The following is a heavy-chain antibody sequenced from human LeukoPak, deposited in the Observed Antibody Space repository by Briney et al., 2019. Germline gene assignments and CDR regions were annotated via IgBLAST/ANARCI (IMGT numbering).Heavy chain of an antibody. V-gene: IGHV4-59*01. D-gene: IGHD5-12*01. Sequence: SETLSLTGAVYGGSFLGYYWGWIRQPPGKGLGWIGYIYYSGSTNYNPSLKSRVTISVDTPKNQFSLKLSSVTAADAAVYYCAREGGYEADAFDIWGQGTMVTVSS. CDR2: IYYSGST. CDR1: GGSFLGYY. J-gene: IGHJ3*02. CDR3: AREGGYEADAFDI.